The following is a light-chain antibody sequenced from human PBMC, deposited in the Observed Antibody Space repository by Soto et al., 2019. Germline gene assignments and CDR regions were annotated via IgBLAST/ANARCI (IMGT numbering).Light chain of an antibody. Sequence: QSVLTQPPSASGTPGQRVTISCSGSSSNIGNNYIYWYQQFPGKAPELLMSRNNERPSGVPDRFSGSKSGTSGSLAISGLRSEDAADYYCAAWDDSLSGPVFGGGTKVTVL. CDR2: RNN. V-gene: IGLV1-47*01. CDR3: AAWDDSLSGPV. CDR1: SSNIGNNY. J-gene: IGLJ2*01.